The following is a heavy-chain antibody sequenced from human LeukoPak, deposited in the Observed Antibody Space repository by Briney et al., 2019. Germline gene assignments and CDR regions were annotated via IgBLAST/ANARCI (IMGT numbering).Heavy chain of an antibody. Sequence: RASVKVSCKASGGTFSNYAISWVRQAPGQGLEWMGWISAYNGNTNYAQKLQGRVTMTTDTSTSTAYMELRSLRSDDTALYYCARSLTTSRWFDVWGQGTLVTVSS. CDR1: GGTFSNYA. CDR3: ARSLTTSRWFDV. V-gene: IGHV1-18*01. CDR2: ISAYNGNT. D-gene: IGHD1-14*01. J-gene: IGHJ5*02.